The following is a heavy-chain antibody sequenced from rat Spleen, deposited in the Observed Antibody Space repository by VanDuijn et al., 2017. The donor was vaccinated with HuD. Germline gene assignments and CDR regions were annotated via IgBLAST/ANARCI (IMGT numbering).Heavy chain of an antibody. V-gene: IGHV5-7*01. D-gene: IGHD4-3*01. J-gene: IGHJ1*01. CDR2: ISYDGSST. CDR1: GFTFSDYN. CDR3: ARQVGGPYWYLDF. Sequence: EVQLVESGGGLVQPGRSLKLSCAASGFTFSDYNMAWVRQAPKKGLEWVATISYDGSSTYYRDSVKGRFTISRDNAKNTQYLQMDSLRSEDTATYYWARQVGGPYWYLDFWGPGTMVTVSS.